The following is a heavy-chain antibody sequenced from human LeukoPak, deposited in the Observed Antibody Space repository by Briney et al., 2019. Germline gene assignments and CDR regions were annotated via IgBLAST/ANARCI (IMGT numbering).Heavy chain of an antibody. CDR1: GGSISSGSYY. J-gene: IGHJ4*02. CDR2: IYTSGST. Sequence: PSQTLSLTCTVSGGSISSGSYYWSWIRQPAGKGLEWIGRIYTSGSTNYNSSLKSRVTISVDTSKNQFSLKLSSVTAADTAVYYCARADYGDYALDYWGQGTLVTVSS. CDR3: ARADYGDYALDY. D-gene: IGHD4-17*01. V-gene: IGHV4-61*02.